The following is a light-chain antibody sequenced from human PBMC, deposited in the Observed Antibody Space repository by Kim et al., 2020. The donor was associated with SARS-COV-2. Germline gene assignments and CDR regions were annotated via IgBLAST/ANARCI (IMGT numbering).Light chain of an antibody. Sequence: RATINCKSSQSVLYSSNNKNYLAWYQQKPGQPPRLLIYWASTRESGVPDRFSGGGSGTDFTLTISSLQAEDVAVYYCQQYYSTSPTFGGGTKLEI. CDR2: WAS. J-gene: IGKJ4*01. V-gene: IGKV4-1*01. CDR3: QQYYSTSPT. CDR1: QSVLYSSNNKNY.